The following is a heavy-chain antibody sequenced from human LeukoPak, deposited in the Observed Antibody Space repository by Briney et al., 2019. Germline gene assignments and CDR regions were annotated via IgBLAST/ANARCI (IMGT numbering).Heavy chain of an antibody. Sequence: GGSLRLSCAASGFTFSGYAMSWVRQAPGKGLEWVSAISGSGANTYYADSVRGRFTISRDNSKNTVYLQMDSLRAEDTAVYYCDPHYYGSGRRTQNDHGAQGTLVTVSS. CDR2: ISGSGANT. J-gene: IGHJ4*02. D-gene: IGHD3-10*01. V-gene: IGHV3-23*01. CDR1: GFTFSGYA. CDR3: DPHYYGSGRRTQNDH.